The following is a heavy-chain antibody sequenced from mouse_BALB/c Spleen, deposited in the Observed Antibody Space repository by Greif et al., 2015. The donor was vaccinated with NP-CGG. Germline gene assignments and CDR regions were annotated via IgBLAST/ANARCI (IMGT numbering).Heavy chain of an antibody. J-gene: IGHJ4*01. CDR1: GYTSTSYW. V-gene: IGHV1-7*01. CDR2: INPSTGYT. D-gene: IGHD1-1*02. Sequence: VQLQQSGAELAKPGASVKMSCKASGYTSTSYWMHWVKQRPGQGLEWIGYINPSTGYTEYNQKFKDKATLTADKSSSTAYMQLSSLTSGDSAVYYCARYDYYAMDYWGQGTSVTVSS. CDR3: ARYDYYAMDY.